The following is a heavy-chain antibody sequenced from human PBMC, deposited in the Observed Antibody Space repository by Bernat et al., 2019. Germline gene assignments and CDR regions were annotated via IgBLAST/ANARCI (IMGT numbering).Heavy chain of an antibody. J-gene: IGHJ4*02. CDR1: GFTFSTYA. CDR2: ISGSGGST. V-gene: IGHV3-23*01. D-gene: IGHD1-26*01. CDR3: AKKPTSTGSHYHFDY. Sequence: EVQLLESGGGLVQPGGSLRLSCAASGFTFSTYAMSWVRQAPGKGLEWVSAISGSGGSTYYADSVKGRFTISRDNSKNTPYLQMSSLRAEDTAVYYCAKKPTSTGSHYHFDYWGQGTLVTVSS.